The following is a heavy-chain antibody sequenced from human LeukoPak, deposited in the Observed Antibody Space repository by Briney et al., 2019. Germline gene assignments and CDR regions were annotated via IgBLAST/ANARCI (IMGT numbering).Heavy chain of an antibody. CDR3: ARYSRNFDY. D-gene: IGHD6-13*01. J-gene: IGHJ4*02. Sequence: SETLSLTCTVSGVSISSYYWSWIRQPPGEGLEWIGYIYYSGSTNYNPSLKSRVTISVDTSKNQFSLKLTSVTAADTAVYYCARYSRNFDYWGQGTLVTVSS. CDR1: GVSISSYY. V-gene: IGHV4-59*01. CDR2: IYYSGST.